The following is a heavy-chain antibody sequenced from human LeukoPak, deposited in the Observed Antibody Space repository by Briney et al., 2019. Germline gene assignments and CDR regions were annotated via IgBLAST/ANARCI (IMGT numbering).Heavy chain of an antibody. CDR2: IYTSGST. V-gene: IGHV4-4*07. CDR1: GGSISSYY. CDR3: ARDGINYYDSSGSDY. J-gene: IGHJ4*02. D-gene: IGHD3-22*01. Sequence: PSETLSLTCTVSGGSISSYYWTWIRQPAGKGLEWIGRIYTSGSTNYNPSLKSRVTMSVDTSKNQFSLKLSSVTAADTAVYYCARDGINYYDSSGSDYWGQGTLVTVSS.